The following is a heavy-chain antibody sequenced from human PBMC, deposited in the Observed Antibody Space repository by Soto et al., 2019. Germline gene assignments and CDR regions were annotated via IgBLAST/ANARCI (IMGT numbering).Heavy chain of an antibody. CDR3: ARAGQTAMGRGVRVGSYHYHGIDV. Sequence: QVQLVQSGAEVKKPGASVKVSCKASGYTFTSYGISWVRQAPGQGPEWMGWISTYNGNTNYAQKLQGRVTMTTDKATSTAYIELTSLSSDDTAVYYCARAGQTAMGRGVRVGSYHYHGIDVWGQGTTVTVSS. CDR2: ISTYNGNT. V-gene: IGHV1-18*04. D-gene: IGHD3-10*01. J-gene: IGHJ6*02. CDR1: GYTFTSYG.